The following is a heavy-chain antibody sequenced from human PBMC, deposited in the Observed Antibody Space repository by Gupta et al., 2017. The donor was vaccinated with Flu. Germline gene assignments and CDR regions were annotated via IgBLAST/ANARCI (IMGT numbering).Heavy chain of an antibody. CDR3: ARDVGSGDYDS. D-gene: IGHD4-17*01. CDR2: INRDGSVI. Sequence: EVQLVESGGGLVQLGGSLILSCGASGFTLSADWISWVRQAPGKGPELVANINRDGSVINYMDFVRGRFTISRDNAKNAVYFQMNSLRVDDTAVYYCARDVGSGDYDSWGQGTLVTVSS. V-gene: IGHV3-7*01. CDR1: GFTLSADW. J-gene: IGHJ5*01.